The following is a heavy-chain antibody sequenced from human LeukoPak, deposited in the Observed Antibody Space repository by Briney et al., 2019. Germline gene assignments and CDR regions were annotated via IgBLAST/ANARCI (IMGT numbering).Heavy chain of an antibody. CDR3: ARDPVYGGNSDY. V-gene: IGHV3-11*04. D-gene: IGHD4-23*01. CDR1: GFSIGDYY. J-gene: IGHJ4*02. CDR2: ISGTGNTV. Sequence: PGGSLRLSCVASGFSIGDYYMNWIRQAPGKGLEWVSHISGTGNTVYYAASVKGRFTISRDNTNNSLYLQMNGLRVEDTAIYYCARDPVYGGNSDYWGQGTLVTVSS.